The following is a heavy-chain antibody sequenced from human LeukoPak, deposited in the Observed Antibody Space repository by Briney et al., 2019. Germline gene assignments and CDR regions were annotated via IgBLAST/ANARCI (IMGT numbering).Heavy chain of an antibody. CDR2: IKSKTDAGTT. V-gene: IGHV3-15*01. Sequence: GGSLRLSCAASGVTLSNAWMGWVRQAPGEGLEWVGRIKSKTDAGTTDYAAQVKGRFNISRDDSKNTLDLQMNSLKTEDTAVYYCTASDTSGWYGPFDSWGQGTLVTVSS. J-gene: IGHJ4*02. CDR3: TASDTSGWYGPFDS. D-gene: IGHD6-19*01. CDR1: GVTLSNAW.